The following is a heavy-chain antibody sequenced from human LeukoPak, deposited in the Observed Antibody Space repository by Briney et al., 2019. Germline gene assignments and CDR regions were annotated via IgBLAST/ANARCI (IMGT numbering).Heavy chain of an antibody. D-gene: IGHD3-3*01. CDR3: ARGSYYDFWSGYYAFDY. CDR2: MNPNSGNT. J-gene: IGHJ4*02. CDR1: GYTFTSYD. V-gene: IGHV1-8*01. Sequence: ASVKVSCKASGYTFTSYDINWVRQATGQGLEWMGWMNPNSGNTGYAQKFQGRVTITRNTSISTAYMELSSLRSEDTAVYYCARGSYYDFWSGYYAFDYWGQGTLVTVSS.